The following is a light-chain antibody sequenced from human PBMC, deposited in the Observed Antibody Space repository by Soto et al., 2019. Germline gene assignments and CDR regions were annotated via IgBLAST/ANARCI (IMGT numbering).Light chain of an antibody. V-gene: IGKV3-15*01. CDR3: QQYNNWPL. Sequence: IVLTHSPAILSVSPGERATLSCRASQSVGTNLAWYQHKPGQAPRLLIYGASTRATGIPARFSGSGSGTEFTLTISSLQSEDFAVYYCQQYNNWPLFGQGTKVDIK. J-gene: IGKJ1*01. CDR1: QSVGTN. CDR2: GAS.